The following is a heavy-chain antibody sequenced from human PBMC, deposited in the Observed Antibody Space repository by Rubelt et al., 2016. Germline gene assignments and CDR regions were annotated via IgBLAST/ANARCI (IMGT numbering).Heavy chain of an antibody. Sequence: RGRQAPGKGLEWVAVIWYDGSNKYYADSVKGRFTISRDNSKNTLYLQMNSLRAEDTAVYYCARDLVCSGGSCYSSYYYYGMDVGGQGTTVTVSS. V-gene: IGHV3-33*01. J-gene: IGHJ6*02. CDR3: ARDLVCSGGSCYSSYYYYGMDV. D-gene: IGHD2-15*01. CDR2: IWYDGSNK.